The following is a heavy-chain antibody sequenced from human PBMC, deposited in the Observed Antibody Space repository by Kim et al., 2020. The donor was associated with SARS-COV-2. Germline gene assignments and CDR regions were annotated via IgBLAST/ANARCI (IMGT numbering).Heavy chain of an antibody. CDR3: AKNVDIVVAPGSVQGYSYGVDV. D-gene: IGHD2-2*03. Sequence: GGSLRLSCAASGFTFSRYAMSWVRQAPGKGLEWVSGISGSGGTTYYADSVKGRFTISRDNSKNTLYLQMSSLRAEDTAVYYCAKNVDIVVAPGSVQGYSYGVDVWGQGTTVTVSS. CDR1: GFTFSRYA. J-gene: IGHJ6*02. V-gene: IGHV3-23*01. CDR2: ISGSGGTT.